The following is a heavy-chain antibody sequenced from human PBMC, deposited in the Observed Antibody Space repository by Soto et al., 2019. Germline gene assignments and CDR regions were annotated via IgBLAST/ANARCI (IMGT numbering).Heavy chain of an antibody. V-gene: IGHV3-74*01. Sequence: GGSLRLSCAASGFTFSDYWMHWVRQPPGKGLMWVSRISRDESTTNYADSVKGRFTVSRDNAKSTLYLQMNSLRAEDTAIYYCARDKDYRNWFDPWGQGTLVTVSS. CDR1: GFTFSDYW. J-gene: IGHJ5*02. CDR3: ARDKDYRNWFDP. D-gene: IGHD4-17*01. CDR2: ISRDESTT.